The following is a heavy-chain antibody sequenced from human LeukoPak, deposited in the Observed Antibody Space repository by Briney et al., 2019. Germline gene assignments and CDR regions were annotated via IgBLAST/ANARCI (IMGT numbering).Heavy chain of an antibody. Sequence: ASVKVSFKDSGYTFTSYGISWVRQAPAQGLEWMGWISANNGNTKYNTKYAQNLQGRVTMTTDISTSTAYMELRNLRSEDTAVYCCARDRDRSGSQSYWGQGTLVTVAS. D-gene: IGHD1-26*01. CDR2: ISANNGNTKYNT. CDR1: GYTFTSYG. CDR3: ARDRDRSGSQSY. J-gene: IGHJ4*02. V-gene: IGHV1-18*01.